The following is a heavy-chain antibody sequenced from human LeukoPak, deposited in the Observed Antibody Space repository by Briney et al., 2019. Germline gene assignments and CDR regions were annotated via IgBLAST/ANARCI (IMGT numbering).Heavy chain of an antibody. V-gene: IGHV3-48*02. CDR1: GFILSSYS. J-gene: IGHJ4*02. CDR3: ARATTTRTRFDY. CDR2: ISGGGGNI. Sequence: GGSLRLSCAASGFILSSYSMNWVRQAPGKGLEWISYISGGGGNIHYADSVKGRFTISRDNSKNTLYLQMNSLRDEDTAVYFCARATTTRTRFDYWGQGTLVTVSS. D-gene: IGHD4-17*01.